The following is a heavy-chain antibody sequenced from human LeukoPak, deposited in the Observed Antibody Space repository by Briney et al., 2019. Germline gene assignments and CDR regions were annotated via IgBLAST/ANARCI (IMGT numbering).Heavy chain of an antibody. J-gene: IGHJ4*02. CDR1: GFTFSSYG. D-gene: IGHD5-18*01. V-gene: IGHV3-30*02. Sequence: GGSLRLSCAASGFTFSSYGMHWVRQAPGKGLEWVAFIRYDGSNKYYADSVKGRFTISRDNSKNSLYLQMNSLRAEDTAVYYCARVQTAMVYNWGQGTLVTVSS. CDR3: ARVQTAMVYN. CDR2: IRYDGSNK.